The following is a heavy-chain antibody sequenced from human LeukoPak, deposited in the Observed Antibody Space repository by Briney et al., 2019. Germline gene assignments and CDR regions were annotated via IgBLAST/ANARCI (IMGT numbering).Heavy chain of an antibody. V-gene: IGHV1-69*13. D-gene: IGHD3-22*01. CDR1: GGTFSNYA. CDR2: IIPIFGTA. Sequence: GASVKVSCKASGGTFSNYAISWVRQAPGQGLEWMGGIIPIFGTANYAQKFQGRVTITADESTSTAYMELSSLRSEDTAVYYCARLPAVVAISRVSPQGAFDIWGQGTMVTVSS. J-gene: IGHJ3*02. CDR3: ARLPAVVAISRVSPQGAFDI.